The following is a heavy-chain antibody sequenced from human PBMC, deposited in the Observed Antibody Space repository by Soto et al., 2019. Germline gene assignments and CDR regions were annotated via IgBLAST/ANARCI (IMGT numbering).Heavy chain of an antibody. CDR3: AKDKGGSGRCLDY. V-gene: IGHV3-23*01. CDR2: ISGSGGST. CDR1: GFTFSSYA. D-gene: IGHD3-10*01. Sequence: LSLTCAASGFTFSSYAMSWVRQAPGKGLEWVSAISGSGGSTYYADSVKGRFTISRDNSKNTLYLQMNSLRAEDTAVYYCAKDKGGSGRCLDYWGQGTLVTVSS. J-gene: IGHJ4*02.